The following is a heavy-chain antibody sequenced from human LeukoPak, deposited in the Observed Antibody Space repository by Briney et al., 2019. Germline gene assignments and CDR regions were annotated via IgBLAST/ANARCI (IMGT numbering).Heavy chain of an antibody. V-gene: IGHV1-69*05. CDR3: ARGGWVQQKYYMDV. Sequence: ASLKVSCKASGGTFNSYAISWVRQAPGQALEWMGGIIPIFDTTNHAQKFQGRVTITTDESRTTAYMELSSLRSEDTAVYYCARGGWVQQKYYMDVWGKGTTVTVSS. D-gene: IGHD5-24*01. CDR1: GGTFNSYA. CDR2: IIPIFDTT. J-gene: IGHJ6*03.